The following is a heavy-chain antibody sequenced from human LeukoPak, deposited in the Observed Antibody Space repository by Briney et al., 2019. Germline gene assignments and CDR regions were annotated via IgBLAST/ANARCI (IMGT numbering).Heavy chain of an antibody. CDR2: IIPIFGTA. V-gene: IGHV1-69*13. Sequence: ASVKVSCKASGGIFSSYAISWVRQAPGQGLEWMGGIIPIFGTANYAQKFQGRVTITADESTSTAYMELSSLRSEDTAVYYCARVWSYDILTGQLSGLHWFDPWGQGTLVTVSS. CDR1: GGIFSSYA. D-gene: IGHD3-9*01. J-gene: IGHJ5*02. CDR3: ARVWSYDILTGQLSGLHWFDP.